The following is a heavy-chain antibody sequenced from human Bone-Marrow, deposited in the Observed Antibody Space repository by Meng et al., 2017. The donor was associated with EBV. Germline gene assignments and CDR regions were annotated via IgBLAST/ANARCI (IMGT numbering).Heavy chain of an antibody. Sequence: QVQSVQSGTEVKKPGSSVKVSCKASGDTLSSYSIIWVRQVPGQGLEWMGEIIPIFGTTDHAQKYQGRVTITADESTRTVYMELNSLTSEDSAMYYCASGHNSSHQRRRYFFSWGQGTLVTVSS. J-gene: IGHJ4*02. CDR1: GDTLSSYS. CDR2: IIPIFGTT. D-gene: IGHD3-9*01. CDR3: ASGHNSSHQRRRYFFS. V-gene: IGHV1-69*01.